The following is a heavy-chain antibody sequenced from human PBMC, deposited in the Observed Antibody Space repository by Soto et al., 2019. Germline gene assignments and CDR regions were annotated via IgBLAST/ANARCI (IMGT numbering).Heavy chain of an antibody. J-gene: IGHJ4*02. CDR2: IYTSGST. Sequence: QVQLQESGPGLVKPSETLSLTCTVSGGSISSYYWSWIRQPAGKGLEWIGRIYTSGSTNYNPSLKNRVTMSVDTSKNQFSLKLSSVTAADTAVYYCARAGRGYGDYEYYFDYWGQGTLVTVSS. D-gene: IGHD4-17*01. CDR1: GGSISSYY. V-gene: IGHV4-4*07. CDR3: ARAGRGYGDYEYYFDY.